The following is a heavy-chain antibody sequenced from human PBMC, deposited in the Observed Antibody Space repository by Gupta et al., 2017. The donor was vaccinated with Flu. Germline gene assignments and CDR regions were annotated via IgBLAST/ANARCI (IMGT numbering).Heavy chain of an antibody. Sequence: QVQLVQSGAEVKKPGASVKVSCKASGYTFTSYGISWVRQAPGQGLEWMGWISAYIGNTNNARKLQGRVTMTTATSTSTAYMELRSLRSDDTAVYYCARDDLPSSIAALTTLGGLLDYWGQGTLVTVSS. D-gene: IGHD6-6*01. J-gene: IGHJ4*02. CDR1: GYTFTSYG. CDR3: ARDDLPSSIAALTTLGGLLDY. CDR2: ISAYIGNT. V-gene: IGHV1-18*01.